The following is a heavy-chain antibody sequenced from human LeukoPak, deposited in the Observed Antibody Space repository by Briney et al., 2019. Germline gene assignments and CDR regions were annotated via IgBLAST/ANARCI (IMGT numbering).Heavy chain of an antibody. Sequence: PGGSLRLSCAASGFTFSTSWMHWVRHPPGKGLVWVSRIYSDGSSTTYAGSVKGRFTISRDNANNTLYLQMDSLVADDTALYYCARGGSTGLDTWGHGTLVTVSS. D-gene: IGHD6-13*01. J-gene: IGHJ5*01. CDR1: GFTFSTSW. V-gene: IGHV3-74*03. CDR3: ARGGSTGLDT. CDR2: IYSDGSST.